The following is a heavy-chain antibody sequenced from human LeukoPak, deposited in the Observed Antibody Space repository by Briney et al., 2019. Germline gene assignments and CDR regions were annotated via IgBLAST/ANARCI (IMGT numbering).Heavy chain of an antibody. V-gene: IGHV3-48*03. D-gene: IGHD5-12*01. J-gene: IGHJ4*02. CDR2: ISGSGSTI. Sequence: GGSLRLSCAASGFTFSSYEMIWVRQAPGKGLECVSYISGSGSTIYYADSVKGRFTISRDNAKNSLYLQMYSLRAGDTAAYYCASPQTSGYAFGYWGQGTLVTVSS. CDR1: GFTFSSYE. CDR3: ASPQTSGYAFGY.